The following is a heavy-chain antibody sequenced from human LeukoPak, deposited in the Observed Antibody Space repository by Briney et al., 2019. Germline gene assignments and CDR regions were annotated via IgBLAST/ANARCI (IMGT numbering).Heavy chain of an antibody. CDR2: IYYTGTT. J-gene: IGHJ4*02. CDR3: ATSLGTTGTT. Sequence: SETLSLTCTVSGGSISSYYWSWIRQPPGKGLEWIGYIYYTGTTKYNPSLTSRVTISIDTSKNQFSLKLSSVTAADTAAYYCATSLGTTGTTWGQGTLVIVSS. V-gene: IGHV4-59*08. D-gene: IGHD1-1*01. CDR1: GGSISSYY.